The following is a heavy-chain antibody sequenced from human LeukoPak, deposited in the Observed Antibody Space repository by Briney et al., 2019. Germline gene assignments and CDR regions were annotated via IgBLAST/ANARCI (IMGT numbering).Heavy chain of an antibody. CDR2: ISAYNGNT. V-gene: IGHV1-18*01. CDR3: AREGYCSSTSCYRYYYYGMDV. Sequence: GASVKVSCKASGYTFTSYGISWVRQAPGQGLEWMGWISAYNGNTNYAQKLQGRVTMTTDTSTSTAYMELRSLRSDDTAVYCCAREGYCSSTSCYRYYYYGMDVWGQGTTVTVSS. D-gene: IGHD2-2*02. CDR1: GYTFTSYG. J-gene: IGHJ6*02.